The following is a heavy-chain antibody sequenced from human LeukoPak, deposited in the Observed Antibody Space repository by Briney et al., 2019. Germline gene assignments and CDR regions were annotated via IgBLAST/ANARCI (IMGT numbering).Heavy chain of an antibody. Sequence: GTSLRLSCAASGFIFDDYAVHWVRQAPGKGLEWVSGISWNSGSMEYADSVKGRFTISRDNAKNSLYLQMSSLRAEDTAVYYCARRAYCGGDCYPYFMDVWGKGTTVTVSS. CDR3: ARRAYCGGDCYPYFMDV. D-gene: IGHD2-21*01. CDR1: GFIFDDYA. J-gene: IGHJ6*03. CDR2: ISWNSGSM. V-gene: IGHV3-9*01.